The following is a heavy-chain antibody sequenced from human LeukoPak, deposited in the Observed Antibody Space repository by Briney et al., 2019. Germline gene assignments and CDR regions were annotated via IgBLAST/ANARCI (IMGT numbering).Heavy chain of an antibody. CDR2: ISSSGSTI. D-gene: IGHD4-17*01. Sequence: PGGSLRLSFAASGFIFSSYEMNLVRQAPGKGLEWVSYISSSGSTIYYADSVKGRFTISRDNAKNSLYLQMNSLRAEDTAVYYCARASSGAKVYWGQGTLVTVSS. CDR3: ARASSGAKVY. J-gene: IGHJ4*02. V-gene: IGHV3-48*03. CDR1: GFIFSSYE.